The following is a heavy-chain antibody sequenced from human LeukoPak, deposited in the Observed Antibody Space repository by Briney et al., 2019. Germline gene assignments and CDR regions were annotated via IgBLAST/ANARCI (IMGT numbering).Heavy chain of an antibody. CDR2: ISGSGGST. D-gene: IGHD5-18*01. CDR1: GFTFSSYA. V-gene: IGHV3-23*01. Sequence: GGSLRLSCAASGFTFSSYAMSWVRQAPGKGLEWVSVISGSGGSTYYADSVKGRFTISRDNSKNTLYLQMNSLRAEDTAVYYCAKSVVGYSYAAPIFDYWGQGTLVTVSS. J-gene: IGHJ4*02. CDR3: AKSVVGYSYAAPIFDY.